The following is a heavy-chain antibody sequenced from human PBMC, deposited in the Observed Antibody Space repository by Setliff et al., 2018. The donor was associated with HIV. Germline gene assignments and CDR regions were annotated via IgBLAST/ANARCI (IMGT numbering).Heavy chain of an antibody. CDR3: ARGTTLNVVPDAFDI. J-gene: IGHJ3*02. Sequence: SETLSLTCAVYGGSFSGYYWSWIRQPPGKGLEWIGEINHSGSTNYNPSLKSRVTISVDTSKNQISLRLNSLTAADTAVYYCARGTTLNVVPDAFDIWGQGTMVTVSS. D-gene: IGHD4-17*01. CDR1: GGSFSGYY. CDR2: INHSGST. V-gene: IGHV4-34*01.